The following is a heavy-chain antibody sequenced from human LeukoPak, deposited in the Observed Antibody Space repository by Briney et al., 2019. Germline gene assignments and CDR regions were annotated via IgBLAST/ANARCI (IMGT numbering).Heavy chain of an antibody. J-gene: IGHJ3*02. CDR1: GGSLSGYY. CDR3: ARGKSSPHAFDI. V-gene: IGHV4-34*01. Sequence: PSETLSLTCAVYGGSLSGYYWSWIRQSPGKGLEWIGKINHSGSSNYNPSLKSRVTTSVDTSKNQFSLKLTSVTAADTAVYYCARGKSSPHAFDIWGQGTWSPSLQ. CDR2: INHSGSS.